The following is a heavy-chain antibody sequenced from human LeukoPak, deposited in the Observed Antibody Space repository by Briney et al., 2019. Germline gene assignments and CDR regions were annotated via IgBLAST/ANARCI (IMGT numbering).Heavy chain of an antibody. CDR2: ISSSSSYT. J-gene: IGHJ4*02. CDR3: ARAPHPYCSGGNCIYFDY. V-gene: IGHV3-21*01. Sequence: PGGSLRLSCAASGFTFSSYSMNWVRQAPGKGLEWVSSISSSSSYTYYTDSVKGRFTLSRDNAEKSLYLQMNSLRAEDTAVYYCARAPHPYCSGGNCIYFDYWGQGTLVTVSS. D-gene: IGHD2-15*01. CDR1: GFTFSSYS.